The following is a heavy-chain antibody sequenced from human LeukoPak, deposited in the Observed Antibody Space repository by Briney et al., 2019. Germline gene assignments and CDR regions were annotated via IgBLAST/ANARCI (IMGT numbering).Heavy chain of an antibody. J-gene: IGHJ4*02. CDR2: INHSGST. V-gene: IGHV4-34*01. CDR3: ARIDYGGNSGGGY. CDR1: GGSFSGYY. D-gene: IGHD4-23*01. Sequence: SETLSLTRAVYGGSFSGYYWSWIRQPPGKGLEWIGEINHSGSTNYNPSLKSRVTISVDTSKNQFSLKLSSVTAADTAVYYCARIDYGGNSGGGYWGQGTLVTVSS.